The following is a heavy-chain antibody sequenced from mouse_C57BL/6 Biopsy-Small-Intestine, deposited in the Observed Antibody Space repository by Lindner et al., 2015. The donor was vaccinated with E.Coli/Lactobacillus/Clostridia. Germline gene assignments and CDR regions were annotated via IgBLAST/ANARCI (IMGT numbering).Heavy chain of an antibody. V-gene: IGHV1-54*01. Sequence: VQRQESGAELVRPGTSVKVSCKASGYAFTNYLIEWVKQRPGQGLEWIGVINPGGGGTQYNEKFKDKATLTADKSSNTAYMQLSSLTSEDSAVYFCAREGVTSWFAYWGQGTLVTVSA. J-gene: IGHJ3*01. D-gene: IGHD2-5*01. CDR1: GYAFTNYL. CDR2: INPGGGGT. CDR3: AREGVTSWFAY.